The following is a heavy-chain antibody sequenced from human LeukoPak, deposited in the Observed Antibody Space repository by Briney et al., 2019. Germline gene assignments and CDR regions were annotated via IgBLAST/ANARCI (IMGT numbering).Heavy chain of an antibody. V-gene: IGHV3-30*02. CDR2: IRYDGSNK. CDR1: GFTFSSYG. D-gene: IGHD6-13*01. CDR3: ANLPAIAAAATFDY. J-gene: IGHJ4*02. Sequence: GGSLRLSCAASGFTFSSYGMHWVRQAPGKGLEWVAFIRYDGSNKYYADSAKGRFTISRDNSKNTLYLQMNSLRAEDTAVYYCANLPAIAAAATFDYWGQGTLVTVSS.